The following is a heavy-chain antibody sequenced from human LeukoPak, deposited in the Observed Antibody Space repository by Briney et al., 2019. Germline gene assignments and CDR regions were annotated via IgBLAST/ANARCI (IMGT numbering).Heavy chain of an antibody. D-gene: IGHD2-15*01. CDR3: ARTRGYGYVDY. CDR2: ISSGDGTT. J-gene: IGHJ4*02. Sequence: ASVKVSCKASGYTFTTSYMHWVRQAPGQGLEWMGIISSGDGTTNYAQKFQDRVTMRTDTSASTVYLDLSSLRSEDTAVYSCARTRGYGYVDYWGQGTLVTVSS. V-gene: IGHV1-46*01. CDR1: GYTFTTSY.